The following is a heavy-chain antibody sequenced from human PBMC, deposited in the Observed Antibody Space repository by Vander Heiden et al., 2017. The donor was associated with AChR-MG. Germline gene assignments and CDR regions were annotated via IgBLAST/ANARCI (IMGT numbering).Heavy chain of an antibody. CDR2: IYSGGST. CDR1: GSTVRGNY. J-gene: IGHJ2*01. Sequence: EVQLVESGGGLIQPGGSLRLSCAASGSTVRGNYMSWVRQAPGKGLEWVSVIYSGGSTYYADSVKGRFTISRDNSKNTLYLQMNSLRAEDTAVYYCAREGGMVPTKYWYFDLWGRGTLVTVSS. D-gene: IGHD1-26*01. V-gene: IGHV3-53*01. CDR3: AREGGMVPTKYWYFDL.